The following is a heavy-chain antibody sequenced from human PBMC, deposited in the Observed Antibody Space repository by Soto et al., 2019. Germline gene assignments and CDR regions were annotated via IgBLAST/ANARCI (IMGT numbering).Heavy chain of an antibody. J-gene: IGHJ5*02. V-gene: IGHV1-2*02. Sequence: QVQLVQSGAEVKKPGASVKVSCKASGYIFIDYNIHWVRQAPGQGLEWMGWINPNSGSTTYEPKFQGRVTMTTDTSISTAYLELRRLRSDDTAVYYCANNADWNDVGWFDPWGLGTLVTVSS. CDR3: ANNADWNDVGWFDP. CDR2: INPNSGST. D-gene: IGHD1-1*01. CDR1: GYIFIDYN.